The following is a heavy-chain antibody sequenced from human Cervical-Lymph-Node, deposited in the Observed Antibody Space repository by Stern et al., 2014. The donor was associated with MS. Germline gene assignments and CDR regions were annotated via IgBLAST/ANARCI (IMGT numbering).Heavy chain of an antibody. J-gene: IGHJ4*02. Sequence: QVQLVQSGPGLVKPSQTLSLTCTVSGGSISGDYYWSWIRQPPGKGLEWIGYIYYSGSTYYNPSLKSRVTISVDTSKNQFSLKLSSVTAADTAVCYCARDHGDYVDYWGQGTLVTVSS. V-gene: IGHV4-30-4*01. CDR3: ARDHGDYVDY. D-gene: IGHD4-17*01. CDR2: IYYSGST. CDR1: GGSISGDYY.